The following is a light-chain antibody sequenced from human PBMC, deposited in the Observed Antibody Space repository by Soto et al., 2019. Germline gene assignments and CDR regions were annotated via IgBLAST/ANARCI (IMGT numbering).Light chain of an antibody. CDR3: QKYNSAPRT. CDR1: QDNSNY. Sequence: DLQMTQSPSSLSASVGDRDTNTCRENQDNSNYLAWYQQKSGKVPKFLIYAASTLQSGVPSRFSGSGSGTYFTLTISSLQPEDVATYYCQKYNSAPRTFGQGTKV. CDR2: AAS. V-gene: IGKV1-27*01. J-gene: IGKJ1*01.